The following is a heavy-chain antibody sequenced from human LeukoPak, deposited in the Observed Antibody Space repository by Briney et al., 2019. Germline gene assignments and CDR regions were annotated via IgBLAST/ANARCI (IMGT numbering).Heavy chain of an antibody. V-gene: IGHV3-7*04. CDR1: GFTFSIYW. CDR2: IKQDGSEK. Sequence: PGGSLRLSCAASGFTFSIYWMSWVRQAPGKGLEWAASIKQDGSEKYYVDSVKGRFTISRDNAKNSLYLQISSLRAEDTAVYYCARDRSSGWYLTPGFDPWGEGTLVTVSS. J-gene: IGHJ5*02. CDR3: ARDRSSGWYLTPGFDP. D-gene: IGHD6-19*01.